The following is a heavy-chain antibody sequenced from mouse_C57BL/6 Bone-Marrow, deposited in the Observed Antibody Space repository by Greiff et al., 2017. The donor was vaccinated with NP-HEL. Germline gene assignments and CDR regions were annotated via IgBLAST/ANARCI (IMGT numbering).Heavy chain of an antibody. Sequence: QVQLKQSGAELVRPGTSVKMSCKASGYTFTNYWIGWAKQRPGHGLEWIGDIYPGGGYTNYNEKFKGKATLTADKSSSTAYMQFSSLTSEDSAIYYCARLGFITTPYYFDYWGQGTTLTVSS. CDR3: ARLGFITTPYYFDY. V-gene: IGHV1-63*01. CDR1: GYTFTNYW. D-gene: IGHD1-1*01. CDR2: IYPGGGYT. J-gene: IGHJ2*01.